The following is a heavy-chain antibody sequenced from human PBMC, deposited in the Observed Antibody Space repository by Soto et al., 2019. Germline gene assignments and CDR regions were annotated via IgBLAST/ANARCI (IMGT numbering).Heavy chain of an antibody. D-gene: IGHD2-2*01. V-gene: IGHV4-59*01. J-gene: IGHJ3*02. CDR1: GGTISSYC. CDR2: IYYSGST. Sequence: SEPKPLPNTVSGGTISSYCWSWIMQTQGKGLEWIGYIYYSGSTNYNPSLKSRVTISVDTSKNQFSLKLSSVTAADTAVYYCARDRVGYCSSTSCYRWVAFDIWGQGTMVTVSS. CDR3: ARDRVGYCSSTSCYRWVAFDI.